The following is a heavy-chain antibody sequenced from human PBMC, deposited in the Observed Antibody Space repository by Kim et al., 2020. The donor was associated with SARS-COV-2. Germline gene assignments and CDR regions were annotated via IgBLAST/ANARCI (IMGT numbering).Heavy chain of an antibody. CDR3: AGGGGWLIED. V-gene: IGHV3-7*05. D-gene: IGHD6-19*01. Sequence: GGSLRLSCAASGFTSTSGWMNWVRQTPGKGLEWVALIKYDGSETKYVDSVKGRFTISRDSAIMYLQMNSLRAEDTALYYCAGGGGWLIEDWGRGTLVTVSS. CDR1: GFTSTSGW. J-gene: IGHJ4*02. CDR2: IKYDGSET.